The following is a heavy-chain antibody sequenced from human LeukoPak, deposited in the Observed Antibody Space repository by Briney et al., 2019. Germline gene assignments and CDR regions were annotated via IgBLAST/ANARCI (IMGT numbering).Heavy chain of an antibody. CDR1: NYSFTSYG. D-gene: IGHD3-10*01. V-gene: IGHV1-18*01. Sequence: VASVKASCKASNYSFTSYGISWVRQAPGQGLEWMAWINAYNGDTNYAQKLQGRVTLTTETSTSTAYVELRSLRSDDTAVYYCARDGSGVWFDYWGQGTLVTVSS. CDR2: INAYNGDT. J-gene: IGHJ4*02. CDR3: ARDGSGVWFDY.